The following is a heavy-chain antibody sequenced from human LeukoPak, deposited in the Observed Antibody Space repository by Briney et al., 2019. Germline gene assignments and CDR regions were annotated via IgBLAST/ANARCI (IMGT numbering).Heavy chain of an antibody. CDR2: ISGSGVST. CDR1: GXTFSSYA. J-gene: IGHJ5*02. Sequence: GGSLRLSFAASGXTFSSYAMTWVRQAPGKGLEWVSAISGSGVSTYYADSVKGRFTISRDNSRNTLYLQMNTLRAEDTAVYYCAKDLGDYSGTYYNSFDPWGQGTLVTVSS. CDR3: AKDLGDYSGTYYNSFDP. V-gene: IGHV3-23*01. D-gene: IGHD1-26*01.